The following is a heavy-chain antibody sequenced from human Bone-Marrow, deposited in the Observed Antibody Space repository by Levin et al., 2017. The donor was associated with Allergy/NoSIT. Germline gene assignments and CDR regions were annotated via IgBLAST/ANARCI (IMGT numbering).Heavy chain of an antibody. CDR2: TRNKAKSYTT. J-gene: IGHJ6*04. CDR3: ARGPTVATDNDHDGMDG. Sequence: SCAASGFTFSDHYMEWVRQAPGKGLEWVGRTRNKAKSYTTEYAASVKGRFTMSRDDSKNSVYLQMNSLETEDTAVYYCARGPTVATDNDHDGMDGWGKGTTVTVPS. D-gene: IGHD4-11*01. V-gene: IGHV3-72*01. CDR1: GFTFSDHY.